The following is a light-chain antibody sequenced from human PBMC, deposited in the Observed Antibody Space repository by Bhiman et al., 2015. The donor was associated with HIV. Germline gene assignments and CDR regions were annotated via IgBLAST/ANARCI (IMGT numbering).Light chain of an antibody. CDR3: CSSTGSNSLYV. J-gene: IGLJ1*01. Sequence: QSALTQPPSASGSRGQSVIISCTGTSSDVGVYNLVSWYQHHPGKAPKLIIYEVNKRPSGVPARFSGSKFGNTASLTVSGLQPEDEAEYYCCSSTGSNSLYVFGTGTILSVL. CDR1: SSDVGVYNL. V-gene: IGLV2-8*01. CDR2: EVN.